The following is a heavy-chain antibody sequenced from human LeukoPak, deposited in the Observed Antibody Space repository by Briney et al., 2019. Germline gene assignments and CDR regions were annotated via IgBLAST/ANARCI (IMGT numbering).Heavy chain of an antibody. CDR1: GFTLSSYA. Sequence: GGSLRLSCAASGFTLSSYAMSWVRQGPGKGLEWVSAISVSGNTYHADSVKGRFTISRDSSKNILYLQMNSLRAGDTAVYYCARGGTYYDSSGATLDYWGQGTLVTVSS. D-gene: IGHD3-22*01. J-gene: IGHJ4*02. V-gene: IGHV3-23*01. CDR2: ISVSGNT. CDR3: ARGGTYYDSSGATLDY.